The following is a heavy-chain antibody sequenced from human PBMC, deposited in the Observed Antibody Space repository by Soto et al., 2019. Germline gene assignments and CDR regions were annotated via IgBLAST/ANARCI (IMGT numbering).Heavy chain of an antibody. V-gene: IGHV1-2*02. Sequence: VKVSCKASGYSFTDYYMHWIRQAPGQGLEWMGWIAPHRDGTEFAQKFQGRITLTGDTSTSTAYMELKGLTSADTAVYFCARGPYGDNAFDIWGQGTVVTVSS. CDR1: GYSFTDYY. CDR3: ARGPYGDNAFDI. D-gene: IGHD4-17*01. CDR2: IAPHRDGT. J-gene: IGHJ3*02.